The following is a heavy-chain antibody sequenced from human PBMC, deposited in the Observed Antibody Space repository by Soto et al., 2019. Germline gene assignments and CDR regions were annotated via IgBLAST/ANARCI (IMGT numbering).Heavy chain of an antibody. Sequence: GGSLRLSCAASGFTVSSNYMSWVRQAPGKGLEWVSVIYSGGSTYYADSVKGRFTISRHNSKNTLYLQMNGLRAEDTAVYYCARDPYYDSSGYLASYGMDVWGQGTTVTVSS. CDR1: GFTVSSNY. D-gene: IGHD3-22*01. J-gene: IGHJ6*02. V-gene: IGHV3-53*04. CDR3: ARDPYYDSSGYLASYGMDV. CDR2: IYSGGST.